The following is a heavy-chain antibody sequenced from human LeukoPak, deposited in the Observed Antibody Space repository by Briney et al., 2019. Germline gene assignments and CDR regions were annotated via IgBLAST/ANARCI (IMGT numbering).Heavy chain of an antibody. Sequence: GSSVKVSCKASGGTFSSYAISWVRQAPGQGLEWMGRIIPILGIANYAQKFQGRVTITTDESTSTAYMELSSLRSEDTAVYYCASHAEGDDFWSGYYMVYWGQGTLVTVSS. D-gene: IGHD3-3*01. CDR3: ASHAEGDDFWSGYYMVY. CDR1: GGTFSSYA. CDR2: IIPILGIA. V-gene: IGHV1-69*04. J-gene: IGHJ4*02.